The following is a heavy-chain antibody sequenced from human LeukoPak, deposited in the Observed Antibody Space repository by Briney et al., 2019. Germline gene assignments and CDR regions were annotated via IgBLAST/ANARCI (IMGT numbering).Heavy chain of an antibody. J-gene: IGHJ6*03. D-gene: IGHD1-7*01. V-gene: IGHV4-31*03. CDR1: GGSISSGGYY. CDR3: ARGVWNYRDYYYYYYMDV. Sequence: SETLSLTCTVSGGSISSGGYYWSWIRQHPGKGLEWIGYIYYSGSTYYNPSLKSRVTISVDTSKNQFSLKLSSVTAADTAVYYCARGVWNYRDYYYYYYMDVWGKGTTVTVSS. CDR2: IYYSGST.